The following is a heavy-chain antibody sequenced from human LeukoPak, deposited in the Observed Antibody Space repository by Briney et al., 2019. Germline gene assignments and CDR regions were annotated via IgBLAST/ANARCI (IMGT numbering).Heavy chain of an antibody. CDR3: VRGAHSNSSA. CDR2: INPTTGGT. Sequence: ASVKVSCKASGYTFTGYYMHWVRQAPGQGLEWMGWINPTTGGTKYAQKFQGRVTMTRDTSITTAYMELSSLISDDTAVYFCVRGAHSNSSAWGQGTLVTVSS. V-gene: IGHV1-2*02. CDR1: GYTFTGYY. J-gene: IGHJ4*02. D-gene: IGHD2/OR15-2a*01.